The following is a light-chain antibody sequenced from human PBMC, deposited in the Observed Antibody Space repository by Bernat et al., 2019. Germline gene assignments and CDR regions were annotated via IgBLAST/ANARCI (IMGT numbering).Light chain of an antibody. CDR3: QVWDSGRGLSVI. J-gene: IGLJ2*01. CDR2: DDK. CDR1: NIGSRS. V-gene: IGLV3-21*03. Sequence: SYVLTQPPSVSVAPGRTARITCGGNNIGSRSVHWFQLKPGQGPLLVIYDDKDRPSGIPEGFSGSNSGNTATLTISRVEAGDEADYYGQVWDSGRGLSVIFGGGTELTVL.